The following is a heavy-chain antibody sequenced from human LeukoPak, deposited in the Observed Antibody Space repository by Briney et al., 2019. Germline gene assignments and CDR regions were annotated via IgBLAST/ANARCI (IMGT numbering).Heavy chain of an antibody. V-gene: IGHV4-61*02. CDR3: ARGGGRVVLMVYATRPNWFDP. CDR1: GGSISSGSYF. Sequence: SQTLSLTCSVSGGSISSGSYFWSWIRQPAGKGLEWIGRVYSSGSANYNPSLESRVSISVDTSKNHFSLKLNSVTAADTAVYYCARGGGRVVLMVYATRPNWFDPWGQGTLVTVSS. CDR2: VYSSGSA. D-gene: IGHD2-8*01. J-gene: IGHJ5*02.